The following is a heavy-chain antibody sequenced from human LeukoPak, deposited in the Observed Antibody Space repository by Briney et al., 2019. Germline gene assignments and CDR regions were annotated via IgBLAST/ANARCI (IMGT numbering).Heavy chain of an antibody. Sequence: SETLSLTCAVSGESFSSYYWSWIRQPAGKGLEWIGRIYTSGSTNYNPSLKSRVTMSVDTSKNQFSLKLSSVTAAGTAVYYCARRGYSYGEIDCWGQGTLVTVSS. CDR2: IYTSGST. V-gene: IGHV4-4*07. CDR3: ARRGYSYGEIDC. J-gene: IGHJ4*02. D-gene: IGHD5-18*01. CDR1: GESFSSYY.